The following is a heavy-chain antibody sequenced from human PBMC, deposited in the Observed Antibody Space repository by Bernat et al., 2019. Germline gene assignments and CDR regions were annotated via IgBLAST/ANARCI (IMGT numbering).Heavy chain of an antibody. J-gene: IGHJ5*02. CDR2: IYYSGST. V-gene: IGHV4-39*02. D-gene: IGHD2-2*01. Sequence: QLQLQESGPGLVKPSETLSLTCTVSGGSISSSNYYWGWIRQPPGKGLEWIGSIYYSGSTYYNPSLKSRVTISVDTSKNQFSLKLSSVTAADTAVYYCARDRDIVVVPAAMLGWFDPWGQGTLVTVSS. CDR1: GGSISSSNYY. CDR3: ARDRDIVVVPAAMLGWFDP.